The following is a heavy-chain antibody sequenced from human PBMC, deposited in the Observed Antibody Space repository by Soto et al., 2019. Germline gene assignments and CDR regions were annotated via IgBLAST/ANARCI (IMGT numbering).Heavy chain of an antibody. V-gene: IGHV3-21*01. J-gene: IGHJ4*02. CDR3: APVAGNS. CDR1: GFTFSSYS. D-gene: IGHD6-19*01. CDR2: ISFSSSYI. Sequence: EVQLVDSVGGLVKPGGSLRLACAASGFTFSSYSMNWVRQAPGKGLELVSSISFSSSYIYYADSVKGRFTISRDNAKNSLYLQMNSRRADDTAVYYCAPVAGNSWGQGTLVTVSS.